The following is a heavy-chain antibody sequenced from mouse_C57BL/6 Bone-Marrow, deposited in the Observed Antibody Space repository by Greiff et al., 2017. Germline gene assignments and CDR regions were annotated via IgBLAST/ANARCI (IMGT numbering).Heavy chain of an antibody. CDR1: GYTFTNYW. D-gene: IGHD2-4*01. Sequence: QVQLQQSGAELVRPGTSVKMSCKASGYTFTNYWCGWAKQRPGHGLEWIGDIYPGGGYTNYNEKFKGKATLTADKSSSTAYMQFSSLTSEDSAIYYCARAGLRRTEYYFDYGGQGTTLTVSA. CDR3: ARAGLRRTEYYFDY. CDR2: IYPGGGYT. J-gene: IGHJ2*01. V-gene: IGHV1-63*01.